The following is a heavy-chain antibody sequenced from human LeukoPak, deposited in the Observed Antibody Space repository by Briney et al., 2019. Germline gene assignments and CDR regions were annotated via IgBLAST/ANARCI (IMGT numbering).Heavy chain of an antibody. Sequence: GGSLRLSCAAAGFSLRMSGMNWVRQGPGKGLEWVAYVSSSGNDVAYADSVKGRFTISRNNAKNLLFLQMNTVRAEDTALYYCARGGAARPDYWGQGTLVTVSS. CDR3: ARGGAARPDY. CDR1: GFSLRMSG. D-gene: IGHD6-6*01. V-gene: IGHV3-48*01. CDR2: VSSSGNDV. J-gene: IGHJ4*02.